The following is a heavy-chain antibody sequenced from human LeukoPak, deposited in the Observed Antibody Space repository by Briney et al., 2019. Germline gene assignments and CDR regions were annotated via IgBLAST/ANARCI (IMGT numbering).Heavy chain of an antibody. CDR3: ARAADFWSGYYGY. CDR1: GYTFTSYD. CDR2: MNPNSGNT. D-gene: IGHD3-3*01. V-gene: IGHV1-8*03. Sequence: ASVKVSCKASGYTFTSYDINWVRHATGQGLEWMGWMNPNSGNTGYAQKFQGRVTITRNTSISTAYMELSSLRSEDTAVYYCARAADFWSGYYGYWGQGTLVTVSS. J-gene: IGHJ4*02.